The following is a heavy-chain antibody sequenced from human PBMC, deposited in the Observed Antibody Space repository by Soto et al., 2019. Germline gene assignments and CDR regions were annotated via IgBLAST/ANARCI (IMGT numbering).Heavy chain of an antibody. D-gene: IGHD3-10*01. CDR2: IIPIFGTA. V-gene: IGHV1-69*13. CDR1: GGTFSSYA. Sequence: GASVKVSCKASGGTFSSYAISWVRQAPGQGLEWMGGIIPIFGTANYAQKFQGRVTITADESTSTAYMELSSLRSEDTAVYYCARVIKADPYGSGSYYNAFDYWGQGTLVTVS. J-gene: IGHJ4*02. CDR3: ARVIKADPYGSGSYYNAFDY.